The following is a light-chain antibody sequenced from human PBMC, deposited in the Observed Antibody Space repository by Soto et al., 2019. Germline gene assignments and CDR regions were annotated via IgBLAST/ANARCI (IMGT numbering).Light chain of an antibody. Sequence: QSVLTQPPSASGTPGQRVTISCSGSSSNIAPNTVNWYQHLPGAAPQLLILANDRRPSGVPDRFSGSRSGTSASLAISGLQSEDEADYYCAAWDDSLNGYVFGTGTKLTVL. CDR3: AAWDDSLNGYV. J-gene: IGLJ1*01. CDR1: SSNIAPNT. V-gene: IGLV1-44*01. CDR2: AND.